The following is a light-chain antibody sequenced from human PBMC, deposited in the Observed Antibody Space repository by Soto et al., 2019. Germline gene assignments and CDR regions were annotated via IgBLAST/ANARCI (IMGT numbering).Light chain of an antibody. J-gene: IGKJ5*01. CDR2: GAS. Sequence: EIVMTQSPTTLSVSPGERATLSFRASQSVSTNLAWYQQKPGQVPSLLIYGASTRASGISARFSGSGSGTEFTLTIGSLQSEDFAVYYCQQYSSSPSFGQGTRLEIK. V-gene: IGKV3-15*01. CDR1: QSVSTN. CDR3: QQYSSSPS.